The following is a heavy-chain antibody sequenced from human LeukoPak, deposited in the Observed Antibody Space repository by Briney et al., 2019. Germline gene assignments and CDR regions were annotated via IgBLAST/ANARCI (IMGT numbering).Heavy chain of an antibody. D-gene: IGHD2-15*01. CDR3: ARHWGTYCSGGSCYLDAFDI. Sequence: SETLSLTCTVSGGSISSYYWSWIRQPPGKGLEWIGYIYYSGSTNYNPSLKSRVTISVDTSKNQFSLKLSSVTAADTAVYYCARHWGTYCSGGSCYLDAFDIWGQGTMVTVSS. CDR1: GGSISSYY. CDR2: IYYSGST. J-gene: IGHJ3*02. V-gene: IGHV4-59*08.